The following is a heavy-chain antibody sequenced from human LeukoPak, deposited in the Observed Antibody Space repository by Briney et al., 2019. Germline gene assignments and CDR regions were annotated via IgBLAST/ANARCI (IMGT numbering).Heavy chain of an antibody. D-gene: IGHD5-18*01. CDR2: INHSGST. Sequence: SSETLSLTCAVYGGSFSGYYWSWIRQPPGKGLEWIGEINHSGSTNYNPSLKSRVTISVDTSKNQFSLKLSSVTAADTAVYYCARETWIQLWSGRYYYYGMDVWGQGTTVTVSS. V-gene: IGHV4-34*01. CDR1: GGSFSGYY. CDR3: ARETWIQLWSGRYYYYGMDV. J-gene: IGHJ6*02.